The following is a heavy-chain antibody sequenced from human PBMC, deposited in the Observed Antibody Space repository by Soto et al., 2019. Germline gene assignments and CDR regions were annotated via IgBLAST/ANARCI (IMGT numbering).Heavy chain of an antibody. J-gene: IGHJ4*02. CDR1: GFTFSNAW. D-gene: IGHD2-2*01. V-gene: IGHV3-15*01. CDR3: TTDSSPFLVVVPAAMGN. CDR2: IKSKTDGGTT. Sequence: PGGSLRLSCAASGFTFSNAWMSWVRQAPGKGLEWVGRIKSKTDGGTTDYAAPVKGRFTISRDDSKNTLYLQMNSLKTEDTAVYYCTTDSSPFLVVVPAAMGNWGQGTLVTVSS.